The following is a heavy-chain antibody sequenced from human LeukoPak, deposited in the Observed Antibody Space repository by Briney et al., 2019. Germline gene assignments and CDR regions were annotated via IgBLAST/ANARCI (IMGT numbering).Heavy chain of an antibody. CDR1: GFPFSSYW. CDR3: ARLTGTTGFDY. D-gene: IGHD1-1*01. V-gene: IGHV3-7*01. CDR2: IKQDGSDE. J-gene: IGHJ4*02. Sequence: GGSLRLSCAAPGFPFSSYWMSWVRQAPGKGLEWVANIKQDGSDEYYVDSVKGRFTISRDNAKNSLYLQLNSLRADDTVVYYCARLTGTTGFDYWGQGTLVTVSS.